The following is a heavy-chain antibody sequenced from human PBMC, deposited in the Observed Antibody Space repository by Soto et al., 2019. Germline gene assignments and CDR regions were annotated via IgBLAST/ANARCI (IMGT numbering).Heavy chain of an antibody. CDR1: GGSISSYY. CDR3: ARGHQLLSIDP. CDR2: IYYSGST. D-gene: IGHD2-2*01. V-gene: IGHV4-59*01. J-gene: IGHJ5*02. Sequence: SETLSLTCTVSGGSISSYYWSWIRQPPGKGLEWIGYIYYSGSTNYNPSLKSRVTISVDTSKNQFSLKLSSVTAADTAVYYCARGHQLLSIDPWGQGTLVTVSS.